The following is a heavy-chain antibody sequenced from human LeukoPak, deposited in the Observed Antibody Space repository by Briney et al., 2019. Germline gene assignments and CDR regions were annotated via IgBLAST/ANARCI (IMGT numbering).Heavy chain of an antibody. Sequence: SETLSLICTVSGGSISSYYWSWIRQPPGKGLEWIGYIYYSGSTNYNPSLKSRVTISVDTSKNQFSLKLSSVTAADTAVYYCARLSSSAGDYYYYYMDVWGKGTTVTVSS. CDR3: ARLSSSAGDYYYYYMDV. J-gene: IGHJ6*03. CDR1: GGSISSYY. D-gene: IGHD6-6*01. CDR2: IYYSGST. V-gene: IGHV4-59*08.